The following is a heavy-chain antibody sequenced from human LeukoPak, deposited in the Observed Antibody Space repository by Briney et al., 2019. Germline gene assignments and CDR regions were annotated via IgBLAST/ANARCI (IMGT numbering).Heavy chain of an antibody. CDR2: IYYSGST. CDR3: ARHRSSSWDLGAFDY. CDR1: GGSISGSSYY. J-gene: IGHJ4*02. Sequence: SETLSLTCTVSGGSISGSSYYWGWIRQPPGKGLEWIGSIYYSGSTYYNPSLKSRVTISVDTSKNQFSLKLSSVTAADTAVYYCARHRSSSWDLGAFDYWGQGTLVTVSS. D-gene: IGHD6-13*01. V-gene: IGHV4-39*01.